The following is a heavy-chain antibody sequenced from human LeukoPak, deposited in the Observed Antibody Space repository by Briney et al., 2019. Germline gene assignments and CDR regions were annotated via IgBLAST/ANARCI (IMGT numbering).Heavy chain of an antibody. J-gene: IGHJ5*02. V-gene: IGHV4-59*12. CDR3: ARGLYRVFYYGSGSYTRRDNWFDP. D-gene: IGHD3-10*01. CDR2: MHHSGNS. CDR1: GGSITNYY. Sequence: SETLSLTCTVSGGSITNYYWSWIRQPPGKGLELIAYMHHSGNSYSNPSLTSRVTISVDTSKNQFSLKLSSVTAADTAVYYCARGLYRVFYYGSGSYTRRDNWFDPWGQGTLVTVSS.